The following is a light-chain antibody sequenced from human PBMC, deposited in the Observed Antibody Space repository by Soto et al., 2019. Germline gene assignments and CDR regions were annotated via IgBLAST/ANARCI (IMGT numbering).Light chain of an antibody. Sequence: DIQMTQSPSTLSGSVGDRVTITCRASQTISSWLAWYKQKPGKAPKLLIYKASTLKSGVPSRFRGSGSGTDFTLTISSLKPDDFETYYCQHYNSYSEAFGQGTKVDI. CDR1: QTISSW. V-gene: IGKV1-5*03. CDR3: QHYNSYSEA. J-gene: IGKJ1*01. CDR2: KAS.